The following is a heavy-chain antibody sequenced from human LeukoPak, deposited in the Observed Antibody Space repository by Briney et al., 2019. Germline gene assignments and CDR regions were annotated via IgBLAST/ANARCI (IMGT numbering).Heavy chain of an antibody. CDR3: ARDHPTTVTVYYGMDV. Sequence: PAASVTVSCKASGGTFSSYAISWVRQAPGQGLEWMGRIIPIFGIANYAQKFQGRVTITADKSTSTAYMELSSLRSEDTAVYYCARDHPTTVTVYYGMDVWGQGTTVTVSS. CDR2: IIPIFGIA. D-gene: IGHD4-17*01. V-gene: IGHV1-69*04. J-gene: IGHJ6*02. CDR1: GGTFSSYA.